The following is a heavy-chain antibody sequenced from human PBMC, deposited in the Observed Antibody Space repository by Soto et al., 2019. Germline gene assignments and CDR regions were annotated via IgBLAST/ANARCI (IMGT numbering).Heavy chain of an antibody. CDR1: GGSISSSSYY. V-gene: IGHV4-39*01. D-gene: IGHD5-12*01. CDR3: ARVHGPSGNYDLDY. CDR2: IYYSGST. Sequence: SETLSLTCTVSGGSISSSSYYLGWIRQPPGKGLEWIGSIYYSGSTYYNPSLKSRVTISKDTSKNQVVLIMTNVDPVDTGTYYCARVHGPSGNYDLDYWGQGTLVTRLL. J-gene: IGHJ4*02.